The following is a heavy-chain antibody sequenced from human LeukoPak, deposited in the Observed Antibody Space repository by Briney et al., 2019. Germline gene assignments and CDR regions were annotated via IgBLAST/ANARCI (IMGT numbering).Heavy chain of an antibody. J-gene: IGHJ4*02. CDR2: IIPIFGTA. CDR3: ARDGAGPGCSSTSCYGSKSLDY. D-gene: IGHD2-2*01. CDR1: GGTFISYA. V-gene: IGHV1-69*13. Sequence: SVKVSCKASGGTFISYAISWVRQAPGQGLEWMGGIIPIFGTANYAQKFQGRVTITADESTSTVYMELSSLRSEDTAVYYCARDGAGPGCSSTSCYGSKSLDYWGQGTLVTVSS.